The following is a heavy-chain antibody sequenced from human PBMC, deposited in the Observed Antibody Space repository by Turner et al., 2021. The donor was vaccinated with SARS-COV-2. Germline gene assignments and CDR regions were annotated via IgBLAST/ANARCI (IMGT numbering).Heavy chain of an antibody. Sequence: EVQLLASGGGLLQPGGSLRLSCAASGFTFSNFAMPWVRQAPGRGLEWVAAISASGGDTHYADSVKGRFTISRDNSKSTLYLQVNSLRAEDTAMYYCAADCTSASCYSRNADYWGQGTLVTVSS. CDR2: ISASGGDT. J-gene: IGHJ4*02. CDR1: GFTFSNFA. D-gene: IGHD2-2*01. V-gene: IGHV3-23*01. CDR3: AADCTSASCYSRNADY.